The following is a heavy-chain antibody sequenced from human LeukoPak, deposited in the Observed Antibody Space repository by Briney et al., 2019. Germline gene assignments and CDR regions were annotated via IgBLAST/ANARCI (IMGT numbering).Heavy chain of an antibody. J-gene: IGHJ4*02. CDR2: ICGIGDNT. CDR1: GLTFSCSG. V-gene: IGHV3-23*01. D-gene: IGHD6-13*01. Sequence: GGSLRHLCVASGLTFSCSGMAWVRQAPGKGLEWVSAICGIGDNTYSADSVKGRFTISRDNSKNTLYLQMNSLRAEDTAVYYCAKPLRYSRWQRQLDYWGQGTLVNVSS. CDR3: AKPLRYSRWQRQLDY.